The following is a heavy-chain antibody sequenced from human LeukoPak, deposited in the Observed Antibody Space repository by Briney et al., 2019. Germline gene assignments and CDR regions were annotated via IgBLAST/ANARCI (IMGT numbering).Heavy chain of an antibody. CDR2: ISGSGGST. J-gene: IGHJ4*02. CDR3: ATPSSIVATIRDYFDY. V-gene: IGHV3-23*01. D-gene: IGHD5-12*01. Sequence: PGGSLRLSCAASGFTFSSYAMSWVRQAPGKGPEWVSTISGSGGSTYYADSVKGRFTISRDNSKNTLYLQMHSLRAEDTAVYYCATPSSIVATIRDYFDYWGQGTLVTVSS. CDR1: GFTFSSYA.